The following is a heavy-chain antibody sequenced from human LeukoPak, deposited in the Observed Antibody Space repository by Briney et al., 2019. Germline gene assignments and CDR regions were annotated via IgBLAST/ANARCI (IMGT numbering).Heavy chain of an antibody. V-gene: IGHV3-23*01. CDR3: AKDLHVRSSSTVTTGGIDS. CDR2: IYADDSDT. Sequence: GGSLRLSCVASGFSLSSYATAWVRQAPGKGLEWVSGIYADDSDTFYIDAVKGRFTISKDKSKNTLYLQMNSLRAEDTAVYHCAKDLHVRSSSTVTTGGIDSWGQGTLVTVSS. CDR1: GFSLSSYA. J-gene: IGHJ4*02. D-gene: IGHD4-17*01.